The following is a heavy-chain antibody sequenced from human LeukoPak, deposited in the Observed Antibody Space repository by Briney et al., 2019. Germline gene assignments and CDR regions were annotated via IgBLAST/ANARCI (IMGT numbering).Heavy chain of an antibody. CDR3: ARVMGEYYDILTGYEDV. D-gene: IGHD3-9*01. CDR2: INPNSGGT. CDR1: GYTFTGYY. Sequence: GASVEVSCKSSGYTFTGYYMHWVRQAPGQGVEWMGWINPNSGGTNYAQKFQGRVTMTRDTSISTAYMELSRLRSDDTAVYYCARVMGEYYDILTGYEDVWGQGTTVTVSS. V-gene: IGHV1-2*02. J-gene: IGHJ6*02.